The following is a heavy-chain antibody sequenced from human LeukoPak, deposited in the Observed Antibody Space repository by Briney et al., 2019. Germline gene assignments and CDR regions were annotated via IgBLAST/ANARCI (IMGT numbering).Heavy chain of an antibody. Sequence: PSETLSLTCTVSGGSISSGSYYWSWIRQPAGTGLEWIGRIYTSGSTNYNPSLKSRVTISVDTSKNQFSLKLSSVTAADTAVYYCARDFHTAMVCDVWGQGTMVTVSS. J-gene: IGHJ3*01. D-gene: IGHD5-18*01. CDR2: IYTSGST. CDR1: GGSISSGSYY. V-gene: IGHV4-61*02. CDR3: ARDFHTAMVCDV.